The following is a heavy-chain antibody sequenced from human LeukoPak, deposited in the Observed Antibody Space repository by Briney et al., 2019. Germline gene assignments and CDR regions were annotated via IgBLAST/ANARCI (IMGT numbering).Heavy chain of an antibody. Sequence: EASVKVSCKASGYTFTSYGISWVRQAPGQGLEWMGWINPNSGGTNYAQKFQGRVTMTRDTSISTAYMELSRLRSDDTAVYYCAVVGMIVVVMPRHDAFDIWGQGTMVTVSS. CDR2: INPNSGGT. CDR1: GYTFTSYG. D-gene: IGHD3-22*01. CDR3: AVVGMIVVVMPRHDAFDI. V-gene: IGHV1-2*02. J-gene: IGHJ3*02.